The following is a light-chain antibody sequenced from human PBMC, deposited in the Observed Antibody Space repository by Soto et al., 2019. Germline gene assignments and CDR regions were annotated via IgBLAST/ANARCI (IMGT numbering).Light chain of an antibody. CDR2: AAS. J-gene: IGKJ4*01. CDR3: QQSYNTPT. Sequence: DIQITQSPSSLNASVGDRVTITCRASQNINFYLNWFQQKPGKAPKVLIYAASSLQVGVPSRFSGSGSGTDFTLTISSLQPEDCATYFCQQSYNTPTFGGGTKVDSK. V-gene: IGKV1-39*01. CDR1: QNINFY.